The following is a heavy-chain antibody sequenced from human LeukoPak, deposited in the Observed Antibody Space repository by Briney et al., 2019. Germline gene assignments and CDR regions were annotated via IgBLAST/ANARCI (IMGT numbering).Heavy chain of an antibody. V-gene: IGHV1-18*01. Sequence: ASVKVSCKASGYTFSNYIINWVRQAPGQGLQWMGWISPPTGNTNYAQTLQGRVSMTTDTSTNTAYMEVRSLRSDDTAVYYCARGGPSDSRWARTYDDYMDLWGQGTTVTVSS. CDR2: ISPPTGNT. D-gene: IGHD2-15*01. CDR1: GYTFSNYI. J-gene: IGHJ6*03. CDR3: ARGGPSDSRWARTYDDYMDL.